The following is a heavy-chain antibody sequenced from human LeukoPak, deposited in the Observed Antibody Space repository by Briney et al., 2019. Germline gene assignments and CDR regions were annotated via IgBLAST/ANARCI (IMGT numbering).Heavy chain of an antibody. Sequence: ASVKVSCKASGYTFTSYGISWVRQAPGQGLEWMGWISAYNGNTNYAQKFQGRVTMTRNTSISTAYMELSSLRSEDTAVYYCARLRFERGAHYFDYWGQGTLVTVSS. D-gene: IGHD3-10*01. CDR2: ISAYNGNT. CDR3: ARLRFERGAHYFDY. V-gene: IGHV1-18*01. J-gene: IGHJ4*02. CDR1: GYTFTSYG.